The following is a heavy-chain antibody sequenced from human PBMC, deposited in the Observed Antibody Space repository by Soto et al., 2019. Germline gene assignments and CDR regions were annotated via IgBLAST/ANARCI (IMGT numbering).Heavy chain of an antibody. CDR2: MNPNSGNT. CDR1: GYTFTSYD. Sequence: VKVSCKASGYTFTSYDINWVRQATGQGLEWMGWMNPNSGNTGYAQKFQGRVTMTRNTSISTAYMELSSLRSEDTAVYNCARGQVMNYDFWSGYSPHYYYYGMDVWGQGTTVTVSS. J-gene: IGHJ6*02. D-gene: IGHD3-3*01. V-gene: IGHV1-8*01. CDR3: ARGQVMNYDFWSGYSPHYYYYGMDV.